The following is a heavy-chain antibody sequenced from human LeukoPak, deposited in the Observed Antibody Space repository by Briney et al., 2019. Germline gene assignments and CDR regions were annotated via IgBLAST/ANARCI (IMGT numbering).Heavy chain of an antibody. D-gene: IGHD6-19*01. J-gene: IGHJ4*02. CDR1: GGSISSYY. Sequence: PSETLSLTCTVSGGSISSYYWSWIRQPAGKGLEWIGYIYYSGSTNYNPSLKSRVTISVDTSKNQFSLKLSSVTAADTAVYYCARELAVAGTNYFDYWGQGTLVTVSS. CDR3: ARELAVAGTNYFDY. V-gene: IGHV4-59*01. CDR2: IYYSGST.